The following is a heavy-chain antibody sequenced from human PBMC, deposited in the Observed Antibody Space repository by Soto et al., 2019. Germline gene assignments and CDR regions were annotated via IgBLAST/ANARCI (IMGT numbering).Heavy chain of an antibody. Sequence: QVQLVESGGGVVQPGGSLRLSCTTSGFTFNTYGMYWVRQAPGKGLEWVAIIWYDGSNKYYGDSVKGRFTISRDNSKNTLYLQMKSLRAEDTALYYCARGYCTGAYCDAWPFNYGVDVWGQGTTVTVSS. CDR1: GFTFNTYG. CDR2: IWYDGSNK. D-gene: IGHD2-8*02. V-gene: IGHV3-33*08. J-gene: IGHJ6*02. CDR3: ARGYCTGAYCDAWPFNYGVDV.